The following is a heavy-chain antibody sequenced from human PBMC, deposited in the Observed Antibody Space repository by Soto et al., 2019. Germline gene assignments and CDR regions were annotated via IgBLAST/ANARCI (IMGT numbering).Heavy chain of an antibody. J-gene: IGHJ5*02. CDR1: GGSISPYY. CDR2: VHLTGDGNTGDP. Sequence: QVQLQESGPGVVKPSETLSLTCMVSGGSISPYYWNWIRQSAGKGLEWIGRVHLTGDGNTGDPKYHPPLQSRVIMSIDTSKVQLSLSLKSVTAAASAVYYCARGGFISDPAGYSPVLDRSCPGTLVTVSS. CDR3: ARGGFISDPAGYSPVLDR. V-gene: IGHV4-4*07. D-gene: IGHD3-9*01.